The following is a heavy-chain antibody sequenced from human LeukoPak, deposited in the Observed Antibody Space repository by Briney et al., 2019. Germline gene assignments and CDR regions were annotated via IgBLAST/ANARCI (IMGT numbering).Heavy chain of an antibody. CDR2: FDPEDGET. Sequence: ASVKVSCKVSGYTLTELSMHWVRQAPGKGLEWMGGFDPEDGETIYPQKFQGRVTMTEDTSTDTAYMELSSLRSEDTAVYYCATIYYYDSSGYNWFDPWGQGTLVTVSS. CDR3: ATIYYYDSSGYNWFDP. J-gene: IGHJ5*02. D-gene: IGHD3-22*01. V-gene: IGHV1-24*01. CDR1: GYTLTELS.